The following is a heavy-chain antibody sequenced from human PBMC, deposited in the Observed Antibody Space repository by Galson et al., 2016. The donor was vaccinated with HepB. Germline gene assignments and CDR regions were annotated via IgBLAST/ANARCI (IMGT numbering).Heavy chain of an antibody. V-gene: IGHV1-69*13. J-gene: IGHJ4*02. CDR2: IIPVFRTA. D-gene: IGHD6-19*01. Sequence: SVKVSCKASGGIFSNFAISWVRQAPGQGLEWMGGIIPVFRTANYAQKFQGRVTITADDPTSTAYMELRSLTSEDTAVYYCAKFSGWYEEKYFFDYWAQGTLVTVSS. CDR1: GGIFSNFA. CDR3: AKFSGWYEEKYFFDY.